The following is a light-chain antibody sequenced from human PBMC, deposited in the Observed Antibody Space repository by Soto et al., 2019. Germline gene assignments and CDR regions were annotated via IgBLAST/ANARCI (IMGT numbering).Light chain of an antibody. CDR3: QQADSLPT. CDR2: SAS. J-gene: IGKJ4*01. CDR1: QDIAGW. V-gene: IGKV1-12*01. Sequence: DIQMTQSPSSVSASVGGRVTITCRASQDIAGWLAWYQQKPGKPPKLLISSASTLQRGVPSRSSGSGSGTDFTLTISSLQPEDCATFYCQQADSLPTFGGGTKVEI.